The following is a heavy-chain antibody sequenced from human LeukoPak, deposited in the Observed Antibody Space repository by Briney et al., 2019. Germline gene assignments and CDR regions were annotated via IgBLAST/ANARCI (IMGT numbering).Heavy chain of an antibody. CDR3: ARRHPYYYGSGTYSRED. CDR2: IYTSGST. V-gene: IGHV4-4*07. CDR1: GGSISSYY. Sequence: SETLSLTCTVSGGSISSYYWSWIRQPAGKGLEWIGRIYTSGSTNYNPSLKSRVTMSVDTSKNQFSLKLSSVTAADTAVYYCARRHPYYYGSGTYSREDWGQGTLVTVSS. D-gene: IGHD3-10*01. J-gene: IGHJ4*02.